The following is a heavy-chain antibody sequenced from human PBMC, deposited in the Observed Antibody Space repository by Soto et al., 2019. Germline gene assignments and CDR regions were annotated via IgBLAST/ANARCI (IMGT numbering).Heavy chain of an antibody. V-gene: IGHV3-23*01. J-gene: IGHJ4*02. CDR2: ISGSGQRT. D-gene: IGHD3-10*01. CDR1: GFTFNNYA. CDR3: AKDSYHGSGSYITPYYFDS. Sequence: EVQLLESGGGLVQPGGSLRLSCAASGFTFNNYAMSWVGQAPGKGLEWVSVISGSGQRTSYADSVKGRFTVSRDNSKNTVDLHMKSLRAEDTAVYYCAKDSYHGSGSYITPYYFDSWGQGTLITVSS.